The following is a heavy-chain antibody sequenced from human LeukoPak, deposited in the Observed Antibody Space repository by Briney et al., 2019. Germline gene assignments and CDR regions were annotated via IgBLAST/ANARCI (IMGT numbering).Heavy chain of an antibody. Sequence: SETLSLTCTVSNDSISSYCCSWVRQPPGKGLEWIGFMCPSGRTDYNPSLKSRVTMSVDTSKNQFSLKLSSVTAADTAVYYCASSEYSAYNWFDPWGQGTLVTVSS. CDR3: ASSEYSAYNWFDP. V-gene: IGHV4-59*12. CDR2: MCPSGRT. D-gene: IGHD6-6*01. CDR1: NDSISSYC. J-gene: IGHJ5*02.